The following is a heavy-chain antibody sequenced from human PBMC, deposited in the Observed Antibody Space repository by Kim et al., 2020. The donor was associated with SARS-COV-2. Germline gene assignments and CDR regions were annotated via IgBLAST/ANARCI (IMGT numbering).Heavy chain of an antibody. V-gene: IGHV3-23*01. Sequence: SMQCRFTISRNNSKNTLYLQMYILKAEDTAVYYCAKDREEADYYYYGMDVWGQGTTVTVSS. J-gene: IGHJ6*02. CDR3: AKDREEADYYYYGMDV.